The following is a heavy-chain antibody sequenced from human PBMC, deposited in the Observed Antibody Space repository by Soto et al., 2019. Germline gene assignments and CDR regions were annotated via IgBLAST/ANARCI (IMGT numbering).Heavy chain of an antibody. J-gene: IGHJ4*02. CDR3: AYDSSGYSSE. CDR1: GFTFSSYA. V-gene: IGHV3-23*01. D-gene: IGHD3-22*01. Sequence: EVQLLESGGGLVQPGGSLRLSCAASGFTFSSYAMSWVRQAPGKGLEWVSAISGSDGSTYYADSVKGRFTISRDNSKNTVYLQMNSLRAEDTAVYYCAYDSSGYSSEWGQGTLVTVSS. CDR2: ISGSDGST.